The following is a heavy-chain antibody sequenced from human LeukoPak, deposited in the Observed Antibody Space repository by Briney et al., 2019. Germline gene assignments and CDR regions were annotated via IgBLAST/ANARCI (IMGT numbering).Heavy chain of an antibody. CDR2: ISDSGGST. Sequence: GGSLRLSSAASGFTFSSYAMRWVRQAPGKGLEWVSAISDSGGSTYYADSVKGRFTMSRDNSKNTLYLQMNSLRAEDTAVYYCAKRESGQGDGMDVWGQGTTVTVSS. CDR1: GFTFSSYA. D-gene: IGHD1-26*01. V-gene: IGHV3-23*01. CDR3: AKRESGQGDGMDV. J-gene: IGHJ6*02.